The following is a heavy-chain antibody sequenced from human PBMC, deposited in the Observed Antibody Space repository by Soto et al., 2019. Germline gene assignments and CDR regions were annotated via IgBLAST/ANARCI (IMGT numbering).Heavy chain of an antibody. CDR1: GDSISSYY. V-gene: IGHV4-59*01. CDR3: ASSNIAAAGFYYYGMDV. Sequence: QVQLQESGPGLVKPSETLSLTCTVSGDSISSYYWSWIRQPPGKGLEWIGYIYYSGSTTYNPSLKSRVTISVDTSKNQFSLNLRSVTAADTAVYYCASSNIAAAGFYYYGMDVWGRGTTVTVSS. J-gene: IGHJ6*02. D-gene: IGHD6-13*01. CDR2: IYYSGST.